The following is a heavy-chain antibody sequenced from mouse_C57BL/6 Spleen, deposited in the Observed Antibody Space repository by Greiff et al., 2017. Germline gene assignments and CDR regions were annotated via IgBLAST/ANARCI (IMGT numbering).Heavy chain of an antibody. Sequence: EVKLVESGEGLVKPGGSLKLSCAASGFTFSSYAMSWVRQTPEKRLEWVAYISSGGDYIYYADTVKGRFTISRDNARNTLYLQMSSLKSEDTAMYYCTRDHSSGTWFAYWGQGTLVTVSA. CDR2: ISSGGDYI. V-gene: IGHV5-9-1*02. D-gene: IGHD3-2*02. CDR1: GFTFSSYA. CDR3: TRDHSSGTWFAY. J-gene: IGHJ3*01.